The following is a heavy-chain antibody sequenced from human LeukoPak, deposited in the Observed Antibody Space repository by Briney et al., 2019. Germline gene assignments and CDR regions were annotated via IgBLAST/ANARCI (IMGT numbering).Heavy chain of an antibody. CDR2: IYWDDDK. CDR1: GFSLSTSGVG. D-gene: IGHD3-9*01. J-gene: IGHJ4*02. V-gene: IGHV2-5*02. CDR3: ARAYDILTGYSPFDY. Sequence: SGPTRVNPTQTLTLTCTFSGFSLSTSGVGVGWIRQPPGKALEWLALIYWDDDKRYSPSLKSRLTITKDTYKNQVVLTMTNMDPVDTATYYCARAYDILTGYSPFDYWGQGTLVTVSS.